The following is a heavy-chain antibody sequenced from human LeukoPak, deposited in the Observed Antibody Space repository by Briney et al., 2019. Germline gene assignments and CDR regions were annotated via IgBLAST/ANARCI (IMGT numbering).Heavy chain of an antibody. V-gene: IGHV4-59*01. CDR1: GGSISSYY. CDR2: IYYSGST. J-gene: IGHJ4*02. CDR3: AILILGSSPPDPYFDY. D-gene: IGHD6-6*01. Sequence: PSETLSLTCTVSGGSISSYYWSWIRQPPGKGLEWLGYIYYSGSTNYNPSLKSRVTISVDTSKNQFSLKLSSVTAADTAVYYCAILILGSSPPDPYFDYWGQGTLVTVSS.